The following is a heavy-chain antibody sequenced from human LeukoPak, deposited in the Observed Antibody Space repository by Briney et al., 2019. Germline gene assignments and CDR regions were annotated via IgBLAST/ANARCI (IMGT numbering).Heavy chain of an antibody. V-gene: IGHV4-34*01. CDR3: ARGLDIVVVPAARGHWFDP. CDR1: GGSFSGYY. CDR2: INHSGST. J-gene: IGHJ5*02. D-gene: IGHD2-2*03. Sequence: SETLTLTCAVYGGSFSGYYWSWIRQPPGKGLEWIGEINHSGSTNYNPSLKSRVTISVDTSKNQFSLKLSSVTAADTAVYYCARGLDIVVVPAARGHWFDPWGQGTLVTVSS.